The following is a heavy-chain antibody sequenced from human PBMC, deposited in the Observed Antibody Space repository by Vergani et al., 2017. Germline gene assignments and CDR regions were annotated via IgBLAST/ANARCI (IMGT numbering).Heavy chain of an antibody. D-gene: IGHD1-14*01. V-gene: IGHV3-33*01. J-gene: IGHJ5*02. CDR2: TWYDGNNK. CDR3: ARDLRLLYNRYDP. Sequence: QVQLVESGGGVVQPGRSLRLPCAASGFTFNQYGMHWVREATGKGREWVAVTWYDGNNKQYADSVKGRFTISRDNSKSTMYLQMNSLRDEDTGVYYCARDLRLLYNRYDPWGQGTLVTVSS. CDR1: GFTFNQYG.